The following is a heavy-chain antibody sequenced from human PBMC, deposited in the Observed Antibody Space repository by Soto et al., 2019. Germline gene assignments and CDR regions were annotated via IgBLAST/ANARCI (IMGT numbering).Heavy chain of an antibody. CDR2: IYYSGST. CDR1: GGSISNYY. J-gene: IGHJ4*02. D-gene: IGHD5-18*01. CDR3: ARHRYSYGVYYFDY. V-gene: IGHV4-59*08. Sequence: SETLSLTCIFSGGSISNYYWSLIRQPPGKGLEWIGYIYYSGSTNYNPSLTSRVTISVDTSKNQFSLKLSSVTAADTAVYYCARHRYSYGVYYFDYWGRGTLVTVSS.